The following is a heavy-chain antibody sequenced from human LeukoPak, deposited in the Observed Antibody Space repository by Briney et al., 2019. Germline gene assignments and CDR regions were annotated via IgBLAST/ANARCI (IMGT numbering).Heavy chain of an antibody. CDR3: AKGDIGVVVHEY. V-gene: IGHV3-30*18. CDR2: ISYDGSNK. D-gene: IGHD2-15*01. CDR1: GFTFSSYG. Sequence: GRSLRFSCAASGFTFSSYGMQRVPPAQGKGLEWVAVISYDGSNKYYADSVKGRFTISRDISKNTLYLQMSSLRAEDTALYYCAKGDIGVVVHEYWGQGTLVTVSS. J-gene: IGHJ4*02.